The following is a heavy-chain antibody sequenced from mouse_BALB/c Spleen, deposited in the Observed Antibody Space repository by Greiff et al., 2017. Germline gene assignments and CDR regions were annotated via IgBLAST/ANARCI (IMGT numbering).Heavy chain of an antibody. CDR2: IRNKANGYTT. D-gene: IGHD1-2*01. V-gene: IGHV7-3*02. Sequence: EVKVVESGGGLVQPGGSLRLSCATSGFTFTDYYMSWVRQPPGKALEWLGFIRNKANGYTTEYSASVKGRFTISRDNSQSILYLQMNTLRAEDSATYYCARGTHYYGFLFAYWGQGTLVTVSA. J-gene: IGHJ3*01. CDR3: ARGTHYYGFLFAY. CDR1: GFTFTDYY.